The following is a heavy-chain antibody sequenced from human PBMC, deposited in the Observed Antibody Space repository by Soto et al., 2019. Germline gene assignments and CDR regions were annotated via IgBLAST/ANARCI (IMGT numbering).Heavy chain of an antibody. V-gene: IGHV5-10-1*01. Sequence: GESLKISCKGSGYSLTSYWISWVRQMPGKGLEWMGRIYASDSYTKYSPSFQGHVTISADKSISTAYLQWNSLKASDTTMYYCARHLVAAAGDYYYYMDVWGKGTTVTVSS. CDR2: IYASDSYT. J-gene: IGHJ6*03. CDR1: GYSLTSYW. CDR3: ARHLVAAAGDYYYYMDV. D-gene: IGHD2-15*01.